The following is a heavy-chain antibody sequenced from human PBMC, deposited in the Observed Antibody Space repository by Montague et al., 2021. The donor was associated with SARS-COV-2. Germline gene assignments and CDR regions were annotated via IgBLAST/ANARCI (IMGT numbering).Heavy chain of an antibody. CDR1: GGSFVPDS. CDR3: ARLGDGVVPSPILGVGPCYSYYYMDV. CDR2: FNHVGST. J-gene: IGHJ6*03. Sequence: SETLSLTCAVHGGSFVPDSCNWICHPPGKGLDWMGKFNHVGSTTYNPSLKIRVPITADTPKTHCPLKLTSVAAADPAVYNCARLGDGVVPSPILGVGPCYSYYYMDVWGKGTTVTVSS. V-gene: IGHV4-34*01. D-gene: IGHD3-10*01.